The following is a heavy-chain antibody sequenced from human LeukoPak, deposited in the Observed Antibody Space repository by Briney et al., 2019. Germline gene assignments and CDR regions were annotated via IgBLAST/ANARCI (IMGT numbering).Heavy chain of an antibody. CDR1: GYSISSGYY. D-gene: IGHD4-17*01. J-gene: IGHJ6*03. Sequence: SETLSLTCTVSGYSISSGYYWGWIRQPPGKGLEWIGSIYHSGSTYYNPSLKSRVTISVDTSKNQFSLKLSSVTAADTAVYYCARTTVRFYYYYYMDVWGKGTTVTISS. CDR3: ARTTVRFYYYYYMDV. V-gene: IGHV4-38-2*02. CDR2: IYHSGST.